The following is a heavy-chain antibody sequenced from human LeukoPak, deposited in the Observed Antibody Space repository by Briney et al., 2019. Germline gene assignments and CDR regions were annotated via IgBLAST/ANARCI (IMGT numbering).Heavy chain of an antibody. CDR3: ARLLGGNPYYMDV. CDR2: IYYDGST. Sequence: SETLSLTCTVSGASISTYYWSWIRQPPGKGLEWVASIYYDGSTYYSPSLKSRVTISVDTSKNHFSLKLTSVTAADTAIYYCARLLGGNPYYMDVWGQGTTVTVSS. D-gene: IGHD3-3*01. V-gene: IGHV4-59*01. CDR1: GASISTYY. J-gene: IGHJ6*03.